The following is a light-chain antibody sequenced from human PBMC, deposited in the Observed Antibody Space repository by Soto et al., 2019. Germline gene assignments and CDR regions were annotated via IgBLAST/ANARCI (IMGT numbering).Light chain of an antibody. V-gene: IGKV3D-11*03. CDR1: QGVGST. CDR2: DAS. J-gene: IGKJ4*01. CDR3: QQYSSVPPLT. Sequence: EVVLIDSPATLSVSPVEIVTLSFRASQGVGSTLNWYRQQPGQAPRLLIYDASNRATGIPARFSGSGSGTDFTLTISRLEPEDFAVYYCQQYSSVPPLTFGGGTKVDI.